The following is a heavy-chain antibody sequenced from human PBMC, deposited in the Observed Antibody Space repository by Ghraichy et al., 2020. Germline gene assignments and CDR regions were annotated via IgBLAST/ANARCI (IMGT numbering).Heavy chain of an antibody. Sequence: SETLSLTCTVSGGSISSYFWSWIRQPAGKGLEWIGRLYTSGSTNYNSFLKSRVTMSVDTSKNQFSLKLTSVTAADTAVYYCASSPVVPAAKFDHWGQGTPVTVSS. CDR1: GGSISSYF. D-gene: IGHD2-2*01. V-gene: IGHV4-4*07. J-gene: IGHJ4*02. CDR3: ASSPVVPAAKFDH. CDR2: LYTSGST.